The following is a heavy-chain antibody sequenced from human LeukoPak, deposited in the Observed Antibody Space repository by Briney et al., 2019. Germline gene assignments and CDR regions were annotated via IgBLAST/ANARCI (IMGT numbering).Heavy chain of an antibody. Sequence: PGGSLRLSCAASGFTFTTYGMHWVCQAPGKGLEWVAVIWNDGSYKHYADSVKGRFTISRDDSKNTIYLQMNSLRAEDTAVYYCARDLWQQMIQGYDYWGQGTLVTVSS. D-gene: IGHD6-13*01. CDR1: GFTFTTYG. J-gene: IGHJ4*02. CDR3: ARDLWQQMIQGYDY. V-gene: IGHV3-33*01. CDR2: IWNDGSYK.